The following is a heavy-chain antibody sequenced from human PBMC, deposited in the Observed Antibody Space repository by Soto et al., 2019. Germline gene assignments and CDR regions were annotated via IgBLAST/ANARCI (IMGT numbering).Heavy chain of an antibody. D-gene: IGHD1-7*01. CDR3: VAATTRNSHFHY. J-gene: IGHJ4*02. CDR1: GFTISTHG. CDR2: IWYDGSNK. Sequence: QVQLVESGGGVVQPGTSLRLSCAASGFTISTHGMHWVRQAPGKGLEWVANIWYDGSNKFYADSVKGRFTISKDNSKNTLSVQTNSLRAEYTAVYYCVAATTRNSHFHYWGQGTQVTVSS. V-gene: IGHV3-33*01.